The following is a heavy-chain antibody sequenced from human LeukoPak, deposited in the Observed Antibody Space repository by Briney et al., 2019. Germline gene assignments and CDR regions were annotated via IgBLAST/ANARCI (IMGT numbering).Heavy chain of an antibody. D-gene: IGHD4-23*01. J-gene: IGHJ5*02. V-gene: IGHV4-59*01. CDR3: ARGGLDYGGNWLGTEHKIEGKYWFDP. CDR1: GGSISSYY. Sequence: SETLSLTCTVSGGSISSYYWSWIRQPPGKGLEWIGYIYYSGSTNYNPSLKSRVTISVDTSKNQFSLKLSSVTAADTAVYYCARGGLDYGGNWLGTEHKIEGKYWFDPWGQGTLVTVSS. CDR2: IYYSGST.